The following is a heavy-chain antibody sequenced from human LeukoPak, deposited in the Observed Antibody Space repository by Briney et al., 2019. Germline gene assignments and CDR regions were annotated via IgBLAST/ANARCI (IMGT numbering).Heavy chain of an antibody. CDR3: VRTARLIDY. V-gene: IGHV3-11*01. D-gene: IGHD3-3*01. Sequence: GGSLRLSCAASGFTFSDHYMSWIRQAPGKGLEWVSYISHTGTTTMYGDSVQGRFTVSRDNANNLLFLQMNSLRAEDTAVYFWVRTARLIDYWGQGTLVTVSS. CDR2: ISHTGTTT. CDR1: GFTFSDHY. J-gene: IGHJ4*02.